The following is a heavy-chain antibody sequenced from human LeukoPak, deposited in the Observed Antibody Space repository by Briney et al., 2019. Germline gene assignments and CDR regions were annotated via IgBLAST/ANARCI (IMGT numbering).Heavy chain of an antibody. Sequence: GGSLRLSCAASGFTFNNYGMHWVRQAPGKGLEWVAFIRYNGNNQYYADSVKGRFTISRDNSKNTLYLQMNSLKGNDTAVYYCAKDSAFYYIDVWGKGTTVIISS. V-gene: IGHV3-30*02. CDR3: AKDSAFYYIDV. D-gene: IGHD3-10*01. J-gene: IGHJ6*03. CDR1: GFTFNNYG. CDR2: IRYNGNNQ.